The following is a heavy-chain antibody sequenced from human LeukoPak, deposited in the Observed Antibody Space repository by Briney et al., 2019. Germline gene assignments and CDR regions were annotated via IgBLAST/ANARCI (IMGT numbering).Heavy chain of an antibody. Sequence: ASVKVSCQASGYTFTSYYMHWVRQAPGQGLEWMGIINPSGGSTNYAQKFQGRVTMTRDTFTSTVYMELSSLRSEDTAVYYCARDRGGDGYNWTPNNWFDPWGQGTLVTVSS. CDR1: GYTFTSYY. CDR2: INPSGGST. J-gene: IGHJ5*02. D-gene: IGHD5-24*01. CDR3: ARDRGGDGYNWTPNNWFDP. V-gene: IGHV1-46*01.